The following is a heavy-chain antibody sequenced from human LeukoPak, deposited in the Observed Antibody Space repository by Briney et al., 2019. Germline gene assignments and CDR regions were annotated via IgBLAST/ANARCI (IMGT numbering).Heavy chain of an antibody. CDR3: ARSAGIAVGGYYFDY. Sequence: ASVKVSCKASGYTFTGYYMHWVRQAPGQGLEWMGWINPNSGGTNYAQKFQGRVTMTRDTSISTAYMELSRLRSDETAVYYCARSAGIAVGGYYFDYWGQGTLVTVSS. CDR1: GYTFTGYY. D-gene: IGHD6-19*01. CDR2: INPNSGGT. J-gene: IGHJ4*02. V-gene: IGHV1-2*02.